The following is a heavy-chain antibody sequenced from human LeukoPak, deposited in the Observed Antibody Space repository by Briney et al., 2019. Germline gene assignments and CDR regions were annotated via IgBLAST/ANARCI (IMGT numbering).Heavy chain of an antibody. CDR1: GFTFSSYA. V-gene: IGHV3-23*01. J-gene: IGHJ6*03. Sequence: PGGSLRLSCAASGFTFSSYAMSWVRQAPGKGLEWVSAISGSGGSTYYADSVKGRFTISRDNSKNTLYLQMNSLRAEDTAVYYCAKDSHIVVVPAAMPHYYYYMDVWGKGTTATVSS. CDR3: AKDSHIVVVPAAMPHYYYYMDV. CDR2: ISGSGGST. D-gene: IGHD2-2*01.